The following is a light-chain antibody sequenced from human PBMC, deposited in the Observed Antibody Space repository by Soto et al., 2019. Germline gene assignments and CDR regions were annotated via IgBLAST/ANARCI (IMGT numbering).Light chain of an antibody. CDR2: AAS. V-gene: IGKV3-20*01. J-gene: IGKJ5*01. CDR1: QSVSSSY. Sequence: EVVVTESTYPLSVSPVERATLSCRASQSVSSSYLAWYQQKPGQAPRLLIYAASSRATGIQDRFSGSGSGTDFTLTISSLEPEDFAMYYCQQYTSSHLIRLGQGTRLAIK. CDR3: QQYTSSHLIR.